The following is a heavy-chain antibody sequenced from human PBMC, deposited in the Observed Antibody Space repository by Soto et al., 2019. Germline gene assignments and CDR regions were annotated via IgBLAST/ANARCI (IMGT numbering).Heavy chain of an antibody. CDR2: IYYSGST. J-gene: IGHJ4*02. Sequence: SETLSLTCTVSGGSISSGGYYWSWIRQHPGKGLEWIGYIYYSGSTYYNPSLKSRVTISVDTSKNQFSLKLSSVTAADTAVYYCARASDRFEYSSFFAYWGQGTLVTVSS. D-gene: IGHD6-6*01. V-gene: IGHV4-31*03. CDR1: GGSISSGGYY. CDR3: ARASDRFEYSSFFAY.